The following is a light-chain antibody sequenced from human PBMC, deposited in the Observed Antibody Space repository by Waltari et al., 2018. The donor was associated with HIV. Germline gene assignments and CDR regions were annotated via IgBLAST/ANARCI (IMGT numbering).Light chain of an antibody. Sequence: DIVMTQSPDSLAVSLGERATINCKSSQSVLYSSNNKNYLAWYQQKPGQPPKRLIYWASARESGVPDRFSGSGSGTDFTLNISSLQAEDVAVYYCQQYYSTPYTFGQGTKLEIK. V-gene: IGKV4-1*01. J-gene: IGKJ2*01. CDR1: QSVLYSSNNKNY. CDR2: WAS. CDR3: QQYYSTPYT.